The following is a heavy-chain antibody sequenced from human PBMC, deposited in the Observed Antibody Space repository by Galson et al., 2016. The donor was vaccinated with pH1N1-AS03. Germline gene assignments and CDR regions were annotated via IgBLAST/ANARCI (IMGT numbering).Heavy chain of an antibody. J-gene: IGHJ5*01. CDR1: GYSFPSYW. Sequence: QSGAEVKKPGESLRISCKGSGYSFPSYWVSWVRQMPGKGLEWMGRIDPRDSYTNYSPSFQGHVTISADTSINTAYLQWSSLRASDTAMYYCARRISVTGREFDSWGQGTLVTVSS. CDR3: ARRISVTGREFDS. V-gene: IGHV5-10-1*01. D-gene: IGHD6-19*01. CDR2: IDPRDSYT.